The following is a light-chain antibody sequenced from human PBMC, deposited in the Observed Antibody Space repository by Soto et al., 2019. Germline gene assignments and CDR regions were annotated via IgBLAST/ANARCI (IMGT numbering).Light chain of an antibody. V-gene: IGLV1-44*01. Sequence: QSVLTQPPSASGTPGQRVTISCSGSSSNIGSNTVNWYQQLPGTAPKLLIYSNNQRPSGVPDRFSGSKSGTSASLAISGLQSEDETDYYCAAWDDSLNGVIFGGWTKLTVI. CDR2: SNN. J-gene: IGLJ2*01. CDR1: SSNIGSNT. CDR3: AAWDDSLNGVI.